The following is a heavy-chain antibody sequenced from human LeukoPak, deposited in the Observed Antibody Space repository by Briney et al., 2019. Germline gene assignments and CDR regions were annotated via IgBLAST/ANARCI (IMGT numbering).Heavy chain of an antibody. CDR3: ARGVGDPHYFYYYYMDV. J-gene: IGHJ6*03. CDR2: IYYGGST. D-gene: IGHD2-21*02. CDR1: GGSISSYY. V-gene: IGHV4-59*01. Sequence: SETLSLTCTVSGGSISSYYWSWIRQPPGKGLEWLGYIYYGGSTNYNPSLKSRVTISLDTSKNQFSLRLSSVTAADTAVYYCARGVGDPHYFYYYYMDVWGKGTTVTVSS.